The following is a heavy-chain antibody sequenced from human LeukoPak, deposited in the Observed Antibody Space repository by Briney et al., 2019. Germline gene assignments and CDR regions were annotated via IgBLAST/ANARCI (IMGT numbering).Heavy chain of an antibody. CDR1: AFSRRTRGVG. Sequence: SGPTLVKPTRTLTLTCTLSAFSRRTRGVGVGWIRQPPGKALECLAFIYWDDDTRYSPSLKNRLTITKDTSKNQVVLTLTNMDPVDTAAYYCVTSKALAGPHYYYYFMDVWGKGTTVTVSS. J-gene: IGHJ6*03. D-gene: IGHD6-19*01. CDR2: IYWDDDT. CDR3: VTSKALAGPHYYYYFMDV. V-gene: IGHV2-5*02.